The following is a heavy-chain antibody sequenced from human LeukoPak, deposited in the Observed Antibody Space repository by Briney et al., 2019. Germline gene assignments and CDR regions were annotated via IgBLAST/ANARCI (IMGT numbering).Heavy chain of an antibody. J-gene: IGHJ4*02. Sequence: GGSLRLSCAASGFTFSSYDINWVRQAPGTGLEWVSYINSRGSTIYYADSVKGRFTISRDNAKNSVYLQMNSLRAEDTAVYYCARGNWIDYWGQGTLVTVSS. CDR3: ARGNWIDY. D-gene: IGHD2/OR15-2a*01. CDR2: INSRGSTI. V-gene: IGHV3-48*03. CDR1: GFTFSSYD.